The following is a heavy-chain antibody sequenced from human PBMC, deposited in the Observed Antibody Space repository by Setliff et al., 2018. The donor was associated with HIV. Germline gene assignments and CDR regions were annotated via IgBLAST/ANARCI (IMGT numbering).Heavy chain of an antibody. V-gene: IGHV1-18*04. J-gene: IGHJ4*02. CDR3: ARRGRHAAPGITYYLDY. CDR1: GYTFTGYY. D-gene: IGHD6-13*01. CDR2: ISAYNGNT. Sequence: GASVKVSCKASGYTFTGYYMHWVRQAPGQGLERMGWISAYNGNTNYAQKLQGRVTMTTDTSTNTAYMELRSLRSDDTAVYYCARRGRHAAPGITYYLDYWGQGTLVTVSS.